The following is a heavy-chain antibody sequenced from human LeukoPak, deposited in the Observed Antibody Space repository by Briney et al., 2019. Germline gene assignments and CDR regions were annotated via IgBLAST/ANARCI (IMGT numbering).Heavy chain of an antibody. D-gene: IGHD3-3*01. CDR1: GGSISSYY. Sequence: PSETLSLTCTVSGGSISSYYWSWIRQPPGKGLEWIGYIYTSGSTNYNPSLKSRVTISVDTSKNQFSLKPSSVTAADTAVYYCARHGYDFWSGYYAYYYYYMDVWGKGTTVTVSS. V-gene: IGHV4-4*09. CDR2: IYTSGST. CDR3: ARHGYDFWSGYYAYYYYYMDV. J-gene: IGHJ6*03.